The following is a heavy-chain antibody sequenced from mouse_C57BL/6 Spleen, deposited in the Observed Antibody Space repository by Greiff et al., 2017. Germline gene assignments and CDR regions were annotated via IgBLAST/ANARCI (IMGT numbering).Heavy chain of an antibody. CDR1: GFTFSDYY. Sequence: EVKLMESEGGLVQPGSSMKLSCTASGFTFSDYYMAWVRQVPEKGLEWVANINYDGSSTYYLDSLKSRFIISRDNAKNILYLQMRSLKSEDTATYYCARERSNYFDYWGQGTTLTGSS. CDR3: ARERSNYFDY. V-gene: IGHV5-16*01. D-gene: IGHD5-1*01. CDR2: INYDGSST. J-gene: IGHJ2*01.